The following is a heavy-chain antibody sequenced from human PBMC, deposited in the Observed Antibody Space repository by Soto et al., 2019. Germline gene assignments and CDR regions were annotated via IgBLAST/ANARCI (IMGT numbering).Heavy chain of an antibody. CDR3: ARNGWYYGMDV. CDR1: GGSFSGYY. V-gene: IGHV4-34*01. CDR2: INHSGST. Sequence: PSETLSLTCAVYGGSFSGYYWSWIRQPPGKGLEWIGEINHSGSTNYNPSLKSRVTISVDTSKNQFSLKLSSVTAADTAVYYCARNGWYYGMDVWRQGTTVTVSS. D-gene: IGHD4-17*01. J-gene: IGHJ6*02.